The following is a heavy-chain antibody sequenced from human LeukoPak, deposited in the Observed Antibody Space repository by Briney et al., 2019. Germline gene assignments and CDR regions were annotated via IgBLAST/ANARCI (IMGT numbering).Heavy chain of an antibody. CDR3: AREGSSGYDPFDY. CDR2: TYYSGST. D-gene: IGHD5-12*01. V-gene: IGHV4-59*13. Sequence: PSETLSLTCTVSGGSISSYYWSWIRQPPGKGLEWIGFTYYSGSTNYNPSLKSRVTISVDTSKNHFSLRLSSVTAADTAVYYCAREGSSGYDPFDYWGQGTLVTVSS. J-gene: IGHJ4*02. CDR1: GGSISSYY.